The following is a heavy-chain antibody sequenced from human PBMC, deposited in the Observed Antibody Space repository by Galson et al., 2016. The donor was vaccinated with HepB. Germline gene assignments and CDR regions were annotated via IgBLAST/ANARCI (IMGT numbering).Heavy chain of an antibody. Sequence: CLRLSCAASGFTFSNHWMSWVRQAPGKGLEWVANLNQDGSQKNYVDSVKGRFTISRDNSKNTLYLQMNSLRTEDTAVYYCARDDYSGGRGSPDYWGQGTLVTVSS. V-gene: IGHV3-7*03. CDR3: ARDDYSGGRGSPDY. CDR2: LNQDGSQK. CDR1: GFTFSNHW. D-gene: IGHD4/OR15-4a*01. J-gene: IGHJ4*02.